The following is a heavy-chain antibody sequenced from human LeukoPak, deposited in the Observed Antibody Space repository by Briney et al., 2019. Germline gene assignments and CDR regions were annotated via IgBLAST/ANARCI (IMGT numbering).Heavy chain of an antibody. V-gene: IGHV3-33*01. Sequence: PGGSLRLSCAASGFTFSSYGMHWVRQAPGKGLEWVAVIWYDGSNKYYADSVKGRFTISRDNSKNTLYLQMNSLRAEDTAVYYCARDLLLTGEGPDTFDIWGQGTMVTVSS. D-gene: IGHD7-27*01. CDR1: GFTFSSYG. CDR2: IWYDGSNK. CDR3: ARDLLLTGEGPDTFDI. J-gene: IGHJ3*02.